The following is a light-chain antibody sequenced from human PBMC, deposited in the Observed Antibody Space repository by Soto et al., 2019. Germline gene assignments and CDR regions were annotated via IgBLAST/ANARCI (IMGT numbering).Light chain of an antibody. V-gene: IGKV2-30*01. CDR3: MQGTHWPPT. J-gene: IGKJ1*01. CDR1: QILVYSDGNTY. CDR2: KVS. Sequence: DVAMTQSPLSLPVTLGQPASISCSSIQILVYSDGNTYLNWFQQRPGQSPRRLIYKVSNRDSGVPDRFSGSGSGTDFTLKISRVEAEDVGVYYCMQGTHWPPTFGQGTKVDI.